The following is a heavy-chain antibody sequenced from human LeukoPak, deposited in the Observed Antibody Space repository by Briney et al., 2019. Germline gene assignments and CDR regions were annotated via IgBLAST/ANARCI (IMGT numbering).Heavy chain of an antibody. CDR2: IYSDGST. CDR3: ARGLSRYISTSTGDYFDY. J-gene: IGHJ4*02. CDR1: GFTFSSYA. D-gene: IGHD6-13*01. Sequence: GGSLRLSCAASGFTFSSYAMTWVRQSPGKGLEWVSVIYSDGSTYYADSVKGRFTISRDKSKNTLFLQMNSLRAEDTAVYYCARGLSRYISTSTGDYFDYWGQGTLVTVSS. V-gene: IGHV3-53*01.